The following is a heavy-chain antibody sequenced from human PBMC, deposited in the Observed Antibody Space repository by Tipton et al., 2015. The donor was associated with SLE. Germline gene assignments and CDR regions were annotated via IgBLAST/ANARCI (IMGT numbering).Heavy chain of an antibody. Sequence: QLVQSGAEVKPSETLSLTCAVSGYSISSGYYWGWIRQPPGKGLEWIGSIYYSGSTYYNPSLNSRVTISVDTSKNQFSLKLDSLTAADTAVYYCARDLTDMTWGSFDYWGQGTLVTVSS. D-gene: IGHD7-27*01. CDR1: GYSISSGYY. CDR3: ARDLTDMTWGSFDY. V-gene: IGHV4-38-2*02. J-gene: IGHJ4*02. CDR2: IYYSGST.